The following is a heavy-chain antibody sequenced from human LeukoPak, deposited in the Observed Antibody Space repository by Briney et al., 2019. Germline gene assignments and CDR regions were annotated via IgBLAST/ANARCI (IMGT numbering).Heavy chain of an antibody. CDR2: INPNSGGT. CDR1: GYTFTGYY. Sequence: ASVKVSCKASGYTFTGYYMHWVRQAPGHGLKWMGWINPNSGGTNYAQKFQGRVTMTTDTSTSTDYMELRSRRSNDTAVYYCARDPRSITIFGVVPGAFDIWGQGTMVTVSS. CDR3: ARDPRSITIFGVVPGAFDI. J-gene: IGHJ3*02. V-gene: IGHV1-2*02. D-gene: IGHD3-3*01.